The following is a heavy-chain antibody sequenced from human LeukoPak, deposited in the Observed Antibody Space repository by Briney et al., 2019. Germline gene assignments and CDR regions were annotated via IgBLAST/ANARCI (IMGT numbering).Heavy chain of an antibody. J-gene: IGHJ2*01. Sequence: GGSLRLSCAASGFTFSSYSMNWVRQAPGKGLEWVSSISSGSSYIYYADSVKGRFTISRDNSKNTLYLQMNSLRAEDTAVYYCAKDVSIFGPYWYFDLWGRGTLVTVSS. CDR2: ISSGSSYI. CDR3: AKDVSIFGPYWYFDL. CDR1: GFTFSSYS. D-gene: IGHD3/OR15-3a*01. V-gene: IGHV3-21*01.